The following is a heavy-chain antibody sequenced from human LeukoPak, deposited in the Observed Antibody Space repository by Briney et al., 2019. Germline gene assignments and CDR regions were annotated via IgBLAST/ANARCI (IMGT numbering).Heavy chain of an antibody. J-gene: IGHJ4*02. CDR2: IKQDGTEE. Sequence: GGSLRLSCVASGFTFSSSWMSWVRRAPGRGLEWVANIKQDGTEEYYVDSVRGRFSISKDNAKNSLYLQMNSLRAEDTAVYYCARDPCHGALDYWGQGALVTVSS. V-gene: IGHV3-7*03. CDR3: ARDPCHGALDY. CDR1: GFTFSSSW. D-gene: IGHD2-2*01.